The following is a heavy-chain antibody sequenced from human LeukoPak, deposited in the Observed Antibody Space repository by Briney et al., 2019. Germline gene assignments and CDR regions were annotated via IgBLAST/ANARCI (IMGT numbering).Heavy chain of an antibody. CDR3: AKDIGADYYDFWSGYSTPFDY. CDR2: ISWNSGSI. V-gene: IGHV3-9*01. D-gene: IGHD3-3*01. CDR1: GFTFDDYA. Sequence: GRSLRLSCAASGFTFDDYAMHWVRQAPGKGLEWVSGISWNSGSIGYADSVKGRFTISRDNAKNSPYLQMNSLRAEDTALYYCAKDIGADYYDFWSGYSTPFDYWGQGTLVTVSS. J-gene: IGHJ4*02.